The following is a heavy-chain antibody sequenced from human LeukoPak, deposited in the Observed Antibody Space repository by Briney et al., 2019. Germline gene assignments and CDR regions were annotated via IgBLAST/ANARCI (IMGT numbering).Heavy chain of an antibody. Sequence: SGTLSLTCVVSGGSISSYNWWSWVRQPPGKGLEWIGEIYHSGSTNYNPSLKSRVTISLDKSKNQFSLKLSSVTAADTAVYYCASGSYYDFWSGPVPYYMDVWGKGTTVTVSS. CDR1: GGSISSYNW. CDR2: IYHSGST. D-gene: IGHD3-3*01. J-gene: IGHJ6*03. CDR3: ASGSYYDFWSGPVPYYMDV. V-gene: IGHV4-4*02.